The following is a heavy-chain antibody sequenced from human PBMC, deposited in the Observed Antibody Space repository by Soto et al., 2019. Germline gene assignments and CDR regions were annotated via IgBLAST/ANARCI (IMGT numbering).Heavy chain of an antibody. J-gene: IGHJ5*02. D-gene: IGHD5-12*01. CDR2: INPSGGTT. CDR3: ARDHRSGYNPYNWFDP. V-gene: IGHV1-46*01. CDR1: GYTFITYY. Sequence: ASVNVSCKSSGYTFITYYIHWVRQAPGQGLEWMGMINPSGGTTRYAQKFQDRVTMTRDTSTSTVHMELSSLRSEDTAVYYCARDHRSGYNPYNWFDPWGQGTLVTVSS.